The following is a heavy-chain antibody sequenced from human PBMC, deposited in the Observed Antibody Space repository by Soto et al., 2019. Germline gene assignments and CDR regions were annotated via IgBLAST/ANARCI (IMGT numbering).Heavy chain of an antibody. Sequence: EVQLVESGGGLVQPGGSLRLSCAASGLTFSNYWMSWVRQAPGKGLEWVASINQDGTLKYYVDSVKGRFTISRDNAQNSFFLQMISLRAEXXXVYYCARWQSSGWYXXIWGXGTL. CDR2: INQDGTLK. J-gene: IGHJ2*01. CDR3: ARWQSSGWYXXI. D-gene: IGHD6-19*01. CDR1: GLTFSNYW. V-gene: IGHV3-7*01.